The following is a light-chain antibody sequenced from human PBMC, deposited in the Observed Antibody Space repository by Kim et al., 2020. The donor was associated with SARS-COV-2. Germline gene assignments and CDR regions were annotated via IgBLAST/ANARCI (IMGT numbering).Light chain of an antibody. CDR1: QSVSSSY. J-gene: IGKJ1*01. Sequence: EIVLTQSPGTLSLSPGERATLSCRASQSVSSSYLAWYQQKPGQAPRLLIYGASSRATGIPDRFSGSGSGTDFTLTISRLEPEDFAVYYCKMYGSSSCTFGQGTTMDIK. CDR2: GAS. V-gene: IGKV3-20*01. CDR3: KMYGSSSCT.